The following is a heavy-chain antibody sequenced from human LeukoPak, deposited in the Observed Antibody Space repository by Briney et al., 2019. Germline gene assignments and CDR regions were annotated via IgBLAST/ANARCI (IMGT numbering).Heavy chain of an antibody. Sequence: PGGSLRLSCTASGFTFSIYSMNWVRQAPGKGLEWVSYITNNGTTIYYADSVKGRFTISRDNAENSLYLQMNSLRAEDTAIYYCARDQWLAYYYHGMDVWGQGTTVTVSS. D-gene: IGHD6-19*01. V-gene: IGHV3-48*04. CDR1: GFTFSIYS. J-gene: IGHJ6*02. CDR2: ITNNGTTI. CDR3: ARDQWLAYYYHGMDV.